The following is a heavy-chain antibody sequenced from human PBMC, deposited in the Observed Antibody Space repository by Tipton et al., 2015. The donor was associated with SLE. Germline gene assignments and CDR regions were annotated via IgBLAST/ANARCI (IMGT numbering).Heavy chain of an antibody. CDR2: IYYSGST. CDR3: ATGDLTEYFQH. D-gene: IGHD1-14*01. CDR1: GGSISSHY. V-gene: IGHV4-59*11. Sequence: TLSLTCTVSGGSISSHYWSWIRQPPGKGLEWIGYIYYSGSTNYNPSLKSRVTISVDTSKNQFSPKLSSVTAADTAVYYCATGDLTEYFQHWGQGTLVTVSS. J-gene: IGHJ1*01.